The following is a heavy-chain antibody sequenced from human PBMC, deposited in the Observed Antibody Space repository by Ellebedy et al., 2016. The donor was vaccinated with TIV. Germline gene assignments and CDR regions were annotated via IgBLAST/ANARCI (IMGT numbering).Heavy chain of an antibody. CDR3: ARGYYGTYTYYSPGE. J-gene: IGHJ4*02. CDR2: IYKTGTT. Sequence: MPSETLSLTCTVSGGSIMNSFFFWGWFRQPPGKQLEWIGTIYKTGTTYYNPSLKSRVTISMDTPKNQFSLKLNSVTAADTAVYFCARGYYGTYTYYSPGEWGQGTLVTVSS. CDR1: GGSIMNSFFF. V-gene: IGHV4-39*07. D-gene: IGHD3-10*01.